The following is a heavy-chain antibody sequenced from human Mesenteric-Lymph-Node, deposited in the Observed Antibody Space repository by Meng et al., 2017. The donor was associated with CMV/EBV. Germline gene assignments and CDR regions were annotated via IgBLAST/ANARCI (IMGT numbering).Heavy chain of an antibody. Sequence: LRLSCAVYGGSFSGYYWSWIRQPPGKGLEWIGEINHSGSTNYNPSLKSRVTISVDTSKNQFSLKLSSVTAADTAVYYCASGLPYYDFWSGYYRWFDPWGQGTLVTVSS. CDR2: INHSGST. J-gene: IGHJ5*02. CDR1: GGSFSGYY. D-gene: IGHD3-3*01. V-gene: IGHV4-34*01. CDR3: ASGLPYYDFWSGYYRWFDP.